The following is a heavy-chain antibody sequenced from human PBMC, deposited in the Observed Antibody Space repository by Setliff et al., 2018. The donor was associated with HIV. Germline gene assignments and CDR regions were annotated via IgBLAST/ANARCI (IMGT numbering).Heavy chain of an antibody. D-gene: IGHD3-3*02. V-gene: IGHV2-5*02. CDR3: AHILQDPPSHFYYYFYMDV. Sequence: SGPTLVNPTQTLTLTCTFSGFSLSTSGVCVGWIRQPPGKALEWPALIYWDDDKRYSPSLKSRLTITKDTSKDRVVLTMTNMDPVDTATYYCAHILQDPPSHFYYYFYMDVWGKGTTVTVSS. CDR1: GFSLSTSGVC. J-gene: IGHJ6*03. CDR2: IYWDDDK.